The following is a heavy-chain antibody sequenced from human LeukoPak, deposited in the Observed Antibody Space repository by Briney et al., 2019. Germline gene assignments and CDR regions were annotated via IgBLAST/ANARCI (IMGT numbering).Heavy chain of an antibody. J-gene: IGHJ4*02. CDR3: ARVAGYYGSGSPR. V-gene: IGHV3-53*01. CDR2: IYSGGST. CDR1: GFTVSSNY. Sequence: GGSLRLSCAASGFTVSSNYMSWVRQAPGKGLEWVSVIYSGGSTYYADSVKGRFTISRDNSKNTLYLQMNSLRAEDTAVYYCARVAGYYGSGSPRWGQGTLVIVSS. D-gene: IGHD3-10*01.